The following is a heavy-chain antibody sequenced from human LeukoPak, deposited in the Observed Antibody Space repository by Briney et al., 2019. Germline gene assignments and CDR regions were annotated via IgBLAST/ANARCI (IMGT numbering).Heavy chain of an antibody. J-gene: IGHJ5*02. CDR1: GFTFTSSA. Sequence: GASVKVSCKASGFTFTSSAMQWVRQARGQRLAWIGWIVVGSGNTNYAQKFQERVTITRDMSTSTAYMELSSLRSEDTAVYYCAAGVYYDSSGPWFDPWGQGTLVTVSS. CDR2: IVVGSGNT. CDR3: AAGVYYDSSGPWFDP. D-gene: IGHD3-22*01. V-gene: IGHV1-58*02.